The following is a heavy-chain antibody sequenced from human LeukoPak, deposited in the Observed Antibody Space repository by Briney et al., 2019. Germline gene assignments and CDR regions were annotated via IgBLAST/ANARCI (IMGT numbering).Heavy chain of an antibody. CDR1: GASISSSSYY. D-gene: IGHD6-6*01. CDR2: IYYSGGT. J-gene: IGHJ6*03. Sequence: PSETLSLTCTVSGASISSSSYYWGWIRQPPGKGLEWVGSIYYSGGTYYNPSLKSRVTISVDTSKNQFSLKLNSVTAADTAVYYCARDWGVSARPGYMDVWGKGTTVTVSS. V-gene: IGHV4-39*07. CDR3: ARDWGVSARPGYMDV.